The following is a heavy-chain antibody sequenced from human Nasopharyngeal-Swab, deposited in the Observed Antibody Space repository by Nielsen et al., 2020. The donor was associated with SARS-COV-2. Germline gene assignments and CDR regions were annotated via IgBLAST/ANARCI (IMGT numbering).Heavy chain of an antibody. CDR3: ARDPGFPNGMDV. Sequence: GESLKISCAASGFTFSRYWMHWVRQAPGKGLEWVSRTNEDGTITNYADSVRGRFIISRDNSKSTLYLQMNSLRAEDTAVYYCARDPGFPNGMDVWGQGTTVTVSS. J-gene: IGHJ6*02. D-gene: IGHD1-1*01. V-gene: IGHV3-74*01. CDR2: TNEDGTIT. CDR1: GFTFSRYW.